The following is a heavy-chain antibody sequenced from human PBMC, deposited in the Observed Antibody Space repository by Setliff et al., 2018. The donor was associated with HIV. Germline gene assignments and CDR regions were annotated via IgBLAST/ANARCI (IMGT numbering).Heavy chain of an antibody. J-gene: IGHJ4*02. CDR1: GGSVNSSTYY. CDR2: IYYSGST. D-gene: IGHD5-12*01. Sequence: SETLSLTCSVSGGSVNSSTYYWGWIRQPPGKGLEWIGSIYYSGSTYYNPSLKSRVTISVDTSKNQFSLKLSSVTAADTAMYYCARVRRRDGYNFDYWGQGTLVTVSS. V-gene: IGHV4-39*07. CDR3: ARVRRRDGYNFDY.